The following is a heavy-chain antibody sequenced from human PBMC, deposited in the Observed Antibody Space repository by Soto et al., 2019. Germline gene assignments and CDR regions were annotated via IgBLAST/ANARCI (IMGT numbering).Heavy chain of an antibody. J-gene: IGHJ6*02. CDR1: GYTFTIYG. V-gene: IGHV1-18*04. CDR2: ISAYNGNT. Sequence: ASVKVSCKASGYTFTIYGINWVRQAPGQGLEWMGWISAYNGNTNYAQKLQGRVTMTTDTSTSTAYMELRSLRSDDTAVYYCARDSAGLLCCGEITRLYYNYGMVYWGQGTTVTVSS. D-gene: IGHD3-10*01. CDR3: ARDSAGLLCCGEITRLYYNYGMVY.